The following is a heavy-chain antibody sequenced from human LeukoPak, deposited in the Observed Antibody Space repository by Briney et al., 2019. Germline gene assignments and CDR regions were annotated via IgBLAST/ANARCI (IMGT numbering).Heavy chain of an antibody. Sequence: ASVKVSCKASGYTFTGYYMHWVRQAPGQGPGWMGRIYPNNGATNYAQKFQGRVTMTSDPSLSAAYLELTRLTSDDTAVYYCAKAPPVGPTTSPDSWGQGTLVIVSS. V-gene: IGHV1-2*06. D-gene: IGHD2-2*01. CDR3: AKAPPVGPTTSPDS. CDR2: IYPNNGAT. J-gene: IGHJ4*02. CDR1: GYTFTGYY.